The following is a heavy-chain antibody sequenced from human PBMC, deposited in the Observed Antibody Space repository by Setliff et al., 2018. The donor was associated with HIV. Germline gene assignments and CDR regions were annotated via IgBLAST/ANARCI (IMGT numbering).Heavy chain of an antibody. J-gene: IGHJ4*02. CDR1: GASFSNYY. CDR2: VNHRGIT. CDR3: ARCRGTLYYFDY. D-gene: IGHD1-1*01. V-gene: IGHV4-34*01. Sequence: PSETLSLTCAVYGASFSNYYWSWIRQPPGKGLEWIGEVNHRGITNYNPSLKSRVSISVDTSKNQFSLKLSPVTAADTAVYYCARCRGTLYYFDYRGQGTLVTVSS.